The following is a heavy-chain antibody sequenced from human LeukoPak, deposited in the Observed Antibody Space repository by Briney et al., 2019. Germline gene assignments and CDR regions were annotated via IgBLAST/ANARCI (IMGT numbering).Heavy chain of an antibody. Sequence: SETLSLTCAVYGGSFSGYYWSWIRQPPGKGLEWIGEINHSGSTNYNPSLKSRVTIPVDTSKNQFSLKLSSVTAADTAVYYCASGVVPAANWGQGTLVTVSS. D-gene: IGHD2-2*01. J-gene: IGHJ4*02. CDR3: ASGVVPAAN. V-gene: IGHV4-34*01. CDR2: INHSGST. CDR1: GGSFSGYY.